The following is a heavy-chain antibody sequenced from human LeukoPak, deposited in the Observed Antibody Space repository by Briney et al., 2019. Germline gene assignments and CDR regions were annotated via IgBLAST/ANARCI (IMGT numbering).Heavy chain of an antibody. CDR1: GGSFSGYD. Sequence: SETLSLTCAVYGGSFSGYDWSWIRQSPGKGLEWIGEINHSGSTDYNPSLKSRLTISVDTSKNQFSLKLSSVTAADTAVYYCASAGYSSSSFDYWGQGTLVTVSS. D-gene: IGHD6-6*01. CDR3: ASAGYSSSSFDY. J-gene: IGHJ4*02. CDR2: INHSGST. V-gene: IGHV4-34*01.